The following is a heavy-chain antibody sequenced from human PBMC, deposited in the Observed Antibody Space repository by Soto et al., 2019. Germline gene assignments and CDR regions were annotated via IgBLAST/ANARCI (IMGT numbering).Heavy chain of an antibody. D-gene: IGHD6-19*01. J-gene: IGHJ4*02. CDR3: AMSRGWWSFDY. Sequence: QVQLVQSGAEVKKPGASVKVSCKASGYSFTTFDLHWVRQAPGQRLEWMGWVDTASGKSKDSEIFQGRVTITGDTSATTAYMELGSLRFEDTAVYYFAMSRGWWSFDYWGRGTLITVSS. V-gene: IGHV1-3*04. CDR2: VDTASGKS. CDR1: GYSFTTFD.